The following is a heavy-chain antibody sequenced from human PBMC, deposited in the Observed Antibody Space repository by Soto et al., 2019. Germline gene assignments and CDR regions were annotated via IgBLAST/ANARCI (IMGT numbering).Heavy chain of an antibody. J-gene: IGHJ4*02. D-gene: IGHD4-17*01. CDR2: ISRSGGST. CDR1: GFTFSSYV. V-gene: IGHV3-23*01. Sequence: GGSLRLSCAASGFTFSSYVMSWVRQAPGKGLEWVSAISRSGGSTYYADSVKGRFTISRDNSKNTLYLQMNSLRAEDTAVYYCAKPYGDYLYRDYWGQGTLVTVPS. CDR3: AKPYGDYLYRDY.